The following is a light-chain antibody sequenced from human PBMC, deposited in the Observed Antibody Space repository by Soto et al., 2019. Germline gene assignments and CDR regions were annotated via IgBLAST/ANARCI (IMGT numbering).Light chain of an antibody. J-gene: IGLJ1*01. CDR1: SLNLGRNS. CDR3: VSWDEALTGHV. Sequence: QSVLAHPPSASGTPGQRVTISCSGISLNLGRNSVSWYQHLPGAAPKLLIYTNNQWPSGVPDRFSGSKSGTSASLAFCGLRYEDEADYSCVSWDEALTGHVFGTGTMVSGL. V-gene: IGLV1-47*02. CDR2: TNN.